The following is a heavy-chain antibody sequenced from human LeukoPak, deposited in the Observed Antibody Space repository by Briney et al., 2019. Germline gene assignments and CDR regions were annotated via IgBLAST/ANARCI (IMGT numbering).Heavy chain of an antibody. CDR1: GFTFSNYY. CDR2: ISSSGSTI. V-gene: IGHV3-11*04. J-gene: IGHJ3*02. D-gene: IGHD2-2*01. CDR3: ASLDGVPAAIMDVGFDI. Sequence: KPGGSLRLSCAASGFTFSNYYMSWIRQAPGKGGEGVPYISSSGSTIYYADSVKGRFTISRDNAKNSLYLQMNSLRAEDTAVYYCASLDGVPAAIMDVGFDIWGQGTMVTVSS.